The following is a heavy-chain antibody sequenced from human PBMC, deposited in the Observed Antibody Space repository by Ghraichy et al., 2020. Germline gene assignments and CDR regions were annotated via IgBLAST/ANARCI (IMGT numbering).Heavy chain of an antibody. Sequence: SETLSLTCTVSGGSISSYYWNWIRQPPGMGLEWVGYIYYSGSANYNPSLSSRVTISLDTSKNQFSLKLSSVTAADTAIYYCAGMSDISTYYHRDYWGPGTLVTVSS. J-gene: IGHJ4*02. CDR2: IYYSGSA. CDR1: GGSISSYY. D-gene: IGHD3-22*01. CDR3: AGMSDISTYYHRDY. V-gene: IGHV4-59*01.